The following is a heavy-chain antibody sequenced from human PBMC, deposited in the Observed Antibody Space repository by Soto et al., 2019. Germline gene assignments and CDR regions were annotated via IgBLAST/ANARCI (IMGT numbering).Heavy chain of an antibody. Sequence: GGSLRLSCAASGFTVSSNYMSWVRQAPGKGLEWISIIYSGGSTYYAESVKGRFTISRDNSKNTLYLQMYSLRAEDTAVYYCARDSIAGGYYYYYGLDVWGQRPTVTVSS. CDR1: GFTVSSNY. J-gene: IGHJ6*02. CDR2: IYSGGST. D-gene: IGHD6-13*01. CDR3: ARDSIAGGYYYYYGLDV. V-gene: IGHV3-53*01.